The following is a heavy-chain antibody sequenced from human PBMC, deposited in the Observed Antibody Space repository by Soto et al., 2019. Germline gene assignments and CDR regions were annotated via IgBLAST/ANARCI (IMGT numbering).Heavy chain of an antibody. CDR3: ARARATAMAYFDY. Sequence: SETLSLTCTVSGGSISSGDYYWSWIRQPPGKGLEWIGYIYYSGSTYHNPSLKSRVTISVDTSKNQFSLKLSSVTAADTAVYYCARARATAMAYFDYWGQGTLVTVSS. V-gene: IGHV4-30-4*01. D-gene: IGHD5-18*01. CDR2: IYYSGST. CDR1: GGSISSGDYY. J-gene: IGHJ4*02.